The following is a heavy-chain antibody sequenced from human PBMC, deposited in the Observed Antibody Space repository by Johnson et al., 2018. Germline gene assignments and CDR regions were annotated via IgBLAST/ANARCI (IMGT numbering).Heavy chain of an antibody. V-gene: IGHV3-9*01. CDR2: VSWNGASM. CDR1: GFNFYDHA. CDR3: AKDVLRRPQWAAAYDI. Sequence: VQLVQSGGGLVQPGRSLRLSCEASGFNFYDHAMHWVRQAPGKGLEWVSGVSWNGASMGYGDSVKGRFTIYRDNAKNSRYLQMNSLRPEDTALYYCAKDVLRRPQWAAAYDIWGQGTMVTVSS. D-gene: IGHD1-26*01. J-gene: IGHJ3*02.